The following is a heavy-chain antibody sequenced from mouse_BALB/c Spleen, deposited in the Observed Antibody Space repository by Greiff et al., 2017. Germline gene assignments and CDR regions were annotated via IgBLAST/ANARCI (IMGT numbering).Heavy chain of an antibody. CDR1: GYTFTSYV. V-gene: IGHV1-14*01. CDR3: ARDTYDYEGYFDY. J-gene: IGHJ2*01. Sequence: EVQLVESGPELVKPGASVKMSCKASGYTFTSYVMHWVKQKPGQGLEWIGYINPYNDGTKYNEKFKGKATLTSDKSSSTAYMELSSLTSEDSAVYYCARDTYDYEGYFDYWGQGTTLTVSS. CDR2: INPYNDGT. D-gene: IGHD2-4*01.